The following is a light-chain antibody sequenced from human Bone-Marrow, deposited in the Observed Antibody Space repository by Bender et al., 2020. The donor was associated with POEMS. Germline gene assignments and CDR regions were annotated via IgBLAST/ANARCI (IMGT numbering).Light chain of an antibody. CDR3: SSYADNNGLYVV. J-gene: IGLJ2*01. V-gene: IGLV2-11*01. CDR2: DVS. Sequence: QSALTQPRSVSGSPGQSVIISCTGTSSDVGTYNYVSWYQQHPGKAPKLMIYDVSKRPSGVPDRFSGSKSGNTASLTVSGLQAEDEADYYCSSYADNNGLYVVFGGGTKLTVL. CDR1: SSDVGTYNY.